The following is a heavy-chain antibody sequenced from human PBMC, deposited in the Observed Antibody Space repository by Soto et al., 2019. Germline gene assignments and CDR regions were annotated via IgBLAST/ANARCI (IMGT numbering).Heavy chain of an antibody. J-gene: IGHJ4*02. CDR2: ISGSGGGT. CDR3: AKFGMATTKRSPPYYIDY. V-gene: IGHV3-23*01. Sequence: VQLLESGGGLVQPGGSLRLSCAASGFTFSSYAMSWVHQAPGKGLEWVSSISGSGGGTYYADSVKGRFTFSRDNSKNTLYLQMNSLRAEDTAVYYCAKFGMATTKRSPPYYIDYWGQGALVTVSS. CDR1: GFTFSSYA. D-gene: IGHD1-1*01.